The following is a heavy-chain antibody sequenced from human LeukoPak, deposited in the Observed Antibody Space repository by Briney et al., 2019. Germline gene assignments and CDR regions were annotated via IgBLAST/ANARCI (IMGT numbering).Heavy chain of an antibody. V-gene: IGHV3-48*03. J-gene: IGHJ4*02. D-gene: IGHD1-26*01. CDR2: ISSSGSTI. CDR3: ARGAIVGALNY. Sequence: GGSLRLSCAASGFTFSSYEMNWVRQAPGKGLEWVSYISSSGSTIYYADSVKGRFTISRDNAKNSLYLQMNSLRAEDTALYYCARGAIVGALNYWGQGTLVTVSS. CDR1: GFTFSSYE.